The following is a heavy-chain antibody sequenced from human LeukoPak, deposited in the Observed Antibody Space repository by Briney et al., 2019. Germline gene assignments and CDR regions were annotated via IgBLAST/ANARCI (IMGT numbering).Heavy chain of an antibody. J-gene: IGHJ4*02. D-gene: IGHD3-22*01. CDR3: ARDRGEIVVVIIPNFDY. Sequence: PWASVKVSCKASGYTFTSYDINWVRQATGQGLEWMGWMNPNSGNTGYAQKFQGRVTMTRNTSISTAYMELSSLRSEDTAVYYCARDRGEIVVVIIPNFDYWGQGTLVTVSS. CDR2: MNPNSGNT. CDR1: GYTFTSYD. V-gene: IGHV1-8*01.